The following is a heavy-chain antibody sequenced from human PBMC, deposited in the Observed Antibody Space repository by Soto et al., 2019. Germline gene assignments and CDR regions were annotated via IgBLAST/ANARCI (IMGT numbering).Heavy chain of an antibody. CDR3: ASSIVLMVYEAFDY. CDR2: ISYDGSNK. CDR1: GFTFSSYA. D-gene: IGHD2-8*01. Sequence: PGGSLRLSCAASGFTFSSYAMHWVRQAPGKGLEWVAVISYDGSNKYYADSVKGRFTISRDNSKNTLYLQMNSLRAEDTAVYYCASSIVLMVYEAFDYWGQGTLVTVSS. J-gene: IGHJ4*02. V-gene: IGHV3-30-3*01.